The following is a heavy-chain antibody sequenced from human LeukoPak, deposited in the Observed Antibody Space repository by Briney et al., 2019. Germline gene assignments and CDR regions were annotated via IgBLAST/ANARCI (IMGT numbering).Heavy chain of an antibody. CDR3: AKPYYYDSSGYSDY. V-gene: IGHV3-23*01. D-gene: IGHD3-22*01. CDR2: ISGSGGST. Sequence: GSLRLSCAASGFTFSSYAMSWVRQAPGKGLEWVSAISGSGGSTYYADSVKGRFTISRDNSKNTLHLQMNSLRAEDTAVYYCAKPYYYDSSGYSDYWGQGTLVTVSS. J-gene: IGHJ4*02. CDR1: GFTFSSYA.